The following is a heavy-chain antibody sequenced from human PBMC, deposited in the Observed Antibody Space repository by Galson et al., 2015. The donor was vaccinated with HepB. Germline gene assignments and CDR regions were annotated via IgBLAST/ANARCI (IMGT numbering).Heavy chain of an antibody. CDR3: ATSFCTSADCYFEYFRN. Sequence: SVKVSCKASGGAFSSYAVNWVRQAPGQGLEWMGRIIPILDVANSAQNFQGRVTITADKSTSTAYMELSSLRSEDTAVYYCATSFCTSADCYFEYFRNWGQGTLVTVSS. J-gene: IGHJ1*01. CDR1: GGAFSSYA. V-gene: IGHV1-69*04. D-gene: IGHD2-21*02. CDR2: IIPILDVA.